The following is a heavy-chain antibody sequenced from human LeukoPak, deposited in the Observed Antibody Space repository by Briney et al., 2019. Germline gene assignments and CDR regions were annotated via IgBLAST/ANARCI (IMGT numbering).Heavy chain of an antibody. Sequence: GESLKISCKGSGYSFTSYWIGWVRQMPGKGLEWMGIIYPGDSDTRYSPSFQGQVTISADKSISTAYLQWSSLKASDTAMYYCAMSYCGGDCYSKSAFDIWGQGTMVTVS. D-gene: IGHD2-21*02. CDR2: IYPGDSDT. CDR1: GYSFTSYW. J-gene: IGHJ3*02. V-gene: IGHV5-51*01. CDR3: AMSYCGGDCYSKSAFDI.